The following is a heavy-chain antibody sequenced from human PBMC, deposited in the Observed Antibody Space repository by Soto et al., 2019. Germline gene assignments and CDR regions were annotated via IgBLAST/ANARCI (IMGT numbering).Heavy chain of an antibody. CDR2: IYPSDSDT. Sequence: GESLKISCKGSGYNFAGYWIAWVRQMPGKGLELMGIIYPSDSDTRYRPSFQGQVTISADKSISSAYLQWSSLRASDTAMYYCARGGVSTRIFDYWGPGTPVTFSS. CDR3: ARGGVSTRIFDY. V-gene: IGHV5-51*01. D-gene: IGHD3-3*01. CDR1: GYNFAGYW. J-gene: IGHJ4*02.